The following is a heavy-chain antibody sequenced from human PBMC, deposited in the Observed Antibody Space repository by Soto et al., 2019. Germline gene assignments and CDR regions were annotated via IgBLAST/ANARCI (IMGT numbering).Heavy chain of an antibody. V-gene: IGHV1-46*01. CDR3: ARALRNGYFYGMDI. Sequence: SVKVSCKASGYAFSNNFMHWVRQAPAQGLEWMGVINPTTGLTSNAQKFQGRITMTSDTSSSTAYMELSSLRSEDTAVYYCARALRNGYFYGMDIWGQGTTVTVSS. J-gene: IGHJ6*02. D-gene: IGHD2-8*01. CDR1: GYAFSNNF. CDR2: INPTTGLT.